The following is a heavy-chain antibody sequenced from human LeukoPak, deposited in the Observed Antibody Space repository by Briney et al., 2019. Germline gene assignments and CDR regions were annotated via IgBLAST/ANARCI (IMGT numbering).Heavy chain of an antibody. Sequence: GGSLRLSCAASGFTFSDYFMSWIRQAPGKGLEWVSAISGSGGSTYYADSVKGRFTISRDNSKNTLYLQMNSLRAEDTAVYYCAKVALRFLEWLSERYYFDYWGQGTLVTVSS. D-gene: IGHD3-3*01. J-gene: IGHJ4*02. V-gene: IGHV3-23*01. CDR3: AKVALRFLEWLSERYYFDY. CDR1: GFTFSDYF. CDR2: ISGSGGST.